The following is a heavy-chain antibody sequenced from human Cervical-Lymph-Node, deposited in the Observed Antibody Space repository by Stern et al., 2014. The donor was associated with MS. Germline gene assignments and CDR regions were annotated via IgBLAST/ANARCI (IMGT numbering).Heavy chain of an antibody. CDR2: ISSAGSTI. CDR1: GFKFSDFY. Sequence: DQLVESGGGLVKPGGSLRLSCAASGFKFSDFYLSWIRQAPGKGLEWISYISSAGSTIYYADSVKGRFTISRDNAKNEVSLQMNSLRVDDTAVYYCVRGRYMEWFFFDHWGQGALVTVSS. J-gene: IGHJ4*02. D-gene: IGHD3-3*01. CDR3: VRGRYMEWFFFDH. V-gene: IGHV3-11*01.